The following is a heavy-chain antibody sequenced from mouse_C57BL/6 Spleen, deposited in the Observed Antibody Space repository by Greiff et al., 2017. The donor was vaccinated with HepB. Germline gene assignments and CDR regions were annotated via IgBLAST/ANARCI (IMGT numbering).Heavy chain of an antibody. V-gene: IGHV1-55*01. CDR3: ARSFYYDYDWFAY. Sequence: QVQLQQPGAEFVKPGASVKMSCKASGYTFTSYWITWVKQRPGQGLEWIGDIYPGSGSTNYNEKFKSKATLTVDTSSSTAYMQLSSLTSEDSAVYYCARSFYYDYDWFAYWGQGTLVTVSA. CDR1: GYTFTSYW. D-gene: IGHD2-4*01. J-gene: IGHJ3*01. CDR2: IYPGSGST.